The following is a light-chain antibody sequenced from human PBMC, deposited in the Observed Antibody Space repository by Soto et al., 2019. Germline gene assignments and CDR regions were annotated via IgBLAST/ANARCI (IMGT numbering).Light chain of an antibody. V-gene: IGKV3-15*01. CDR3: QQYNNWPPWT. CDR2: GAS. CDR1: QSVSSN. J-gene: IGKJ1*01. Sequence: EIVMTQSPATLSVSPGERATLSCRASQSVSSNLAWYQQTPGQAPRLLIYGASTRATGIPAMFSGSESGTEFTLTISILQSEDFAVYYCQQYNNWPPWTFGQGTKVEIK.